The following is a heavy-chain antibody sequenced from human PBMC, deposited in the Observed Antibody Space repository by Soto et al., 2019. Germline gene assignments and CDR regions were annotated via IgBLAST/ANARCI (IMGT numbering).Heavy chain of an antibody. D-gene: IGHD1-26*01. CDR2: IEGSGTTT. J-gene: IGHJ4*02. CDR3: VRLGFVGEGDF. V-gene: IGHV3-74*01. Sequence: EVQLVESGGGLVQPGGSLRLACETSGFTFNGYWIHWVRQVPGEGLVWVARIEGSGTTTNYAESVRGRFTVSRDFAKSTVLLQMDSLRVEDTAVYHCVRLGFVGEGDFWGQGIPVTVSS. CDR1: GFTFNGYW.